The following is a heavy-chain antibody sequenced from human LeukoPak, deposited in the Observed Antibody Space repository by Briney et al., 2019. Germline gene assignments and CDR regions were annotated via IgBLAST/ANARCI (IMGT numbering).Heavy chain of an antibody. D-gene: IGHD1-26*01. CDR1: GLTFSSSN. Sequence: GGSLRLSCAASGLTFSSSNMHWVRQAPGRGLEWVSFISGSSTATQYADSVKGRFTISKDIGRKALYLQMNSLRDEDTAVYYCARGGGRSYSDAFDIWGQGTVVTVSS. J-gene: IGHJ3*02. CDR2: ISGSSTAT. CDR3: ARGGGRSYSDAFDI. V-gene: IGHV3-48*02.